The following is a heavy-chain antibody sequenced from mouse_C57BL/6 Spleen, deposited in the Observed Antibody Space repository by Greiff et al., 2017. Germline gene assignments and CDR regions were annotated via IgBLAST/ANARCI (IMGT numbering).Heavy chain of an antibody. CDR3: ARSYYYGSSFLFDY. Sequence: VQLQQSGAELVKPGASVKISCKASGYAFSSYWMNWVKQRPGKGLEWIGQISPGVGDTNYNGKFKGKATLTADKSSSTAYMQLSSLTSEVSAVYFCARSYYYGSSFLFDYWGQGTTLTVSS. D-gene: IGHD1-1*01. J-gene: IGHJ2*01. CDR2: ISPGVGDT. CDR1: GYAFSSYW. V-gene: IGHV1-80*01.